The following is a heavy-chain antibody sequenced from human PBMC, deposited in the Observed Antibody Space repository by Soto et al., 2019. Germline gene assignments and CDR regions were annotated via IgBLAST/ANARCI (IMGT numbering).Heavy chain of an antibody. CDR2: IFSNDEK. D-gene: IGHD3-22*01. Sequence: QVTLKESGPVLVQPTETLTLTCTVSGFSRSNARMGVSWIRQPPGKALECLAHIFSNDEKSYSTSLKSRLNISADTSKSQVIVSMTNMDPVDTVTYYCARVRHYYDSRGYYLFAYWGQGTLVTVSS. V-gene: IGHV2-26*01. CDR1: GFSRSNARMG. CDR3: ARVRHYYDSRGYYLFAY. J-gene: IGHJ4*02.